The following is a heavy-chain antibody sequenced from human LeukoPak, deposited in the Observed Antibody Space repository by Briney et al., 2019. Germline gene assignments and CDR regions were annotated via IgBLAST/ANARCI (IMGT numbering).Heavy chain of an antibody. V-gene: IGHV4-59*01. CDR3: ARVRGGYDFGRGERPFYYFDY. Sequence: PSETLSLTCTVSDDPISMYYWSWIRQPPGKGLEWIGYIYYSGSTNYNPSLKSRVTISVDTSKNQFSLKLSSVTAADTAVYYCARVRGGYDFGRGERPFYYFDYWGQGTLVTVSS. D-gene: IGHD5-12*01. CDR1: DDPISMYY. CDR2: IYYSGST. J-gene: IGHJ4*02.